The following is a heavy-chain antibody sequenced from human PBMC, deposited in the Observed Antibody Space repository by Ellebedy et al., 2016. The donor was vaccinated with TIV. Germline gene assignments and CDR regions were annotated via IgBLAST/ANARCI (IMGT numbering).Heavy chain of an antibody. CDR3: AREEIRVRGIIRGHYFDY. J-gene: IGHJ4*02. V-gene: IGHV4-59*01. CDR2: IYYSGST. CDR1: GGSISSYY. Sequence: MPSETLSLTCSVSGGSISSYYWSWIRQPPGKGLEWIGYIYYSGSTSYNPSLKSRVTISVDTSKNQFSLRLSSVTAADTAVYYCAREEIRVRGIIRGHYFDYWGQGILVTVSS. D-gene: IGHD3-10*01.